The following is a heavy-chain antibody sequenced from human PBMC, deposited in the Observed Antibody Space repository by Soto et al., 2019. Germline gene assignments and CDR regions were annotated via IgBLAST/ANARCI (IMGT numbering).Heavy chain of an antibody. CDR2: IDPSDSYT. CDR1: GYSFTSYW. CDR3: ARRGGGGGYYYYGMDV. J-gene: IGHJ6*02. D-gene: IGHD3-10*01. V-gene: IGHV5-10-1*01. Sequence: HGESLKISFKGSGYSFTSYWISWVRQMPGKGLEWMGRIDPSDSYTNYSPSFQGHVTISADKSISTAYLQWSSLKASDTAMYYCARRGGGGGYYYYGMDVWGQGTTVTVSS.